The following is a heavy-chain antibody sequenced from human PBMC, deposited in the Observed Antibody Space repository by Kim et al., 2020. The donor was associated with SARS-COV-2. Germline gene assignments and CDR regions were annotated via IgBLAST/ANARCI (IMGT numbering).Heavy chain of an antibody. CDR3: ATYSMVRGADVY. Sequence: SETLSLTCTVSGGSISSGGYYWSWIRQHPGKGLEWIGYIYYSGSTYYNPSLKSRVTISVDTSKNQFSLKLSSVTAADTAVYYCATYSMVRGADVYWGQGTLVTVSS. V-gene: IGHV4-31*03. CDR1: GGSISSGGYY. CDR2: IYYSGST. J-gene: IGHJ4*02. D-gene: IGHD3-10*01.